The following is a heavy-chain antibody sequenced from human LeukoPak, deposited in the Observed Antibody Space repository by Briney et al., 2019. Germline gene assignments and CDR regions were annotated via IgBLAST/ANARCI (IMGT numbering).Heavy chain of an antibody. CDR3: ARRRCSSTSCFEDY. J-gene: IGHJ4*02. D-gene: IGHD2-2*01. V-gene: IGHV3-7*01. CDR1: GFTFSSYL. CDR2: IKQDGSEK. Sequence: PGGSLRLSCEASGFTFSSYLMSWVRQAPGKGLEWVANIKQDGSEKYYVDSVKGRFTTSRDNAKNSLYLQMNSLRAEDTAVYYCARRRCSSTSCFEDYWGQGTLVTVSS.